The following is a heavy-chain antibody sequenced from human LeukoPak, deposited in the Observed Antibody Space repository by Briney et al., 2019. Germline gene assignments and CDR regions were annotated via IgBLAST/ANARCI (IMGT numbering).Heavy chain of an antibody. V-gene: IGHV4-59*01. J-gene: IGHJ4*02. CDR2: VYHSGST. CDR1: GGFISGYY. CDR3: ARGRGSWYRSLYYFDY. D-gene: IGHD6-13*01. Sequence: SETLSLTCTVSGGFISGYYWSWIRQPPGKGLEWIGYVYHSGSTNYNPSLRSRVTISVDTSKNQFSLKLTSVNAADTAVYYCARGRGSWYRSLYYFDYWGQGTLVTVSS.